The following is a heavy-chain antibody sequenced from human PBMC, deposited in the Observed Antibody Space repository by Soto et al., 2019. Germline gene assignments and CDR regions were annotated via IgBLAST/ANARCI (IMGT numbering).Heavy chain of an antibody. CDR1: GYTFTSYP. Sequence: ASLNLSCTTSGYTFTSYPYCWVRQATGQGLEWMGWVNSYDGTAKIAQQFRDRITLTADKSAATVFMELRSLTSDDTAVYYCAREYYGTTTWIDNWGQGILVTVA. D-gene: IGHD1-7*01. CDR3: AREYYGTTTWIDN. V-gene: IGHV1-18*04. CDR2: VNSYDGTA. J-gene: IGHJ4*02.